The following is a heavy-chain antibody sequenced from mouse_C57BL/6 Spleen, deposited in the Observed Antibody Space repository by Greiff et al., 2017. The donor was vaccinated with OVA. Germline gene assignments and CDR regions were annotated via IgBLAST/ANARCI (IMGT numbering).Heavy chain of an antibody. Sequence: QVQLKESGPELVKPGASVKLSCTASGYTFTSYDINWVKQRPGQGLEWIGWIYPSDGSTKYNAKFKGQATFTVDTSSSTAYMEINSLTSEDSAVYFCAGRTYYSNYFDYWGQGTTLTVSS. CDR2: IYPSDGST. J-gene: IGHJ2*01. CDR1: GYTFTSYD. D-gene: IGHD2-5*01. V-gene: IGHV1-85*01. CDR3: AGRTYYSNYFDY.